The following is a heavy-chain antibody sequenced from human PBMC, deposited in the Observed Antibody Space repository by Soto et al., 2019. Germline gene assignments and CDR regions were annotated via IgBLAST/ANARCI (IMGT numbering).Heavy chain of an antibody. J-gene: IGHJ4*02. D-gene: IGHD5-18*01. CDR2: IYFSGST. CDR3: ARHPGYGLYYFDY. Sequence: SETLSLTCAVYGGSVRGYYWSWIRQPPGKGLDWIGSIYFSGSTYYNPSLKSRVTISVDTSKNQFSLKLSSVTAADTAVYYCARHPGYGLYYFDYWGQGTLVTV. CDR1: GGSVRGYY. V-gene: IGHV4-39*01.